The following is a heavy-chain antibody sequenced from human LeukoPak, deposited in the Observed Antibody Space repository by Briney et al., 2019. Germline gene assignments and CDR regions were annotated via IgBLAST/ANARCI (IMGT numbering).Heavy chain of an antibody. D-gene: IGHD3-16*01. J-gene: IGHJ5*02. CDR3: ARGGRASPTGFDP. CDR2: ISYDGSNK. Sequence: GRSLRLSCAASGFTFSSYGMHWVRQAPGKGLEWVAVISYDGSNKYYADSVKGRFTISRDNAKNSLYLQMNSLRAEDTAVYYCARGGRASPTGFDPWGQGTLVTVSS. V-gene: IGHV3-30*03. CDR1: GFTFSSYG.